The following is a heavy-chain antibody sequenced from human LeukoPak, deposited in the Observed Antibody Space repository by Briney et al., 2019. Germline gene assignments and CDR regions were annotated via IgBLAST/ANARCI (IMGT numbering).Heavy chain of an antibody. V-gene: IGHV4-38-2*02. CDR3: ARQSTRLFNTGSYYPPPAYDY. J-gene: IGHJ4*02. CDR2: IYHSGST. CDR1: GYSISSGYY. Sequence: SETLSLTCTVSGYSISSGYYWGWIRQPPGKGLEWIGSIYHSGSTYYNPSLKSRVTISVDTSKNQFSLKLSSVTAADTAVYYCARQSTRLFNTGSYYPPPAYDYWGQGTLVIVSS. D-gene: IGHD1-26*01.